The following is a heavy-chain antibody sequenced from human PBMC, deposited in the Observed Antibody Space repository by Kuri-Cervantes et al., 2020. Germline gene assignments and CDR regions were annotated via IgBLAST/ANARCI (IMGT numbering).Heavy chain of an antibody. CDR3: AKSIAVGDMGAFDI. D-gene: IGHD6-19*01. CDR2: ITASGGRT. J-gene: IGHJ3*02. Sequence: GESLKISCAASEFIFSNYGLTWVRQAPGKGLEWVSGITASGGRTFYADSVKGRFTISRDNAKNSLYLQMNSLRAEDTALYYCAKSIAVGDMGAFDIWGQGTMVTVSS. V-gene: IGHV3-23*01. CDR1: EFIFSNYG.